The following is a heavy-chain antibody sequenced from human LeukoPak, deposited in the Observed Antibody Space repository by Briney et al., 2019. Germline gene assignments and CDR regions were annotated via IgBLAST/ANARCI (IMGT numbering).Heavy chain of an antibody. J-gene: IGHJ6*03. CDR3: ASSAPAANRPFYYYYYMDV. D-gene: IGHD2-2*01. CDR2: ISSSSSYI. Sequence: GGSLRLSCAASGFTFSSYSMDWVRQAPGKGLEWVSSISSSSSYIYYADSVKGRFTISRDNAKNSLYLQMNSLRAEDTAVYYCASSAPAANRPFYYYYYMDVWGKGTTVTVSS. CDR1: GFTFSSYS. V-gene: IGHV3-21*01.